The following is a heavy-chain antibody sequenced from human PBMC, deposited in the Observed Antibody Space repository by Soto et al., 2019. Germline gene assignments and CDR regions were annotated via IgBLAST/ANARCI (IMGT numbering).Heavy chain of an antibody. CDR2: LTHSGST. V-gene: IGHV4-34*02. Sequence: QVQLQQWGAGLLKPSETLSLTCAVYGGYFSGYYWSWIRQSPGKGLEWIGELTHSGSTNYNTSLKSRVTISVDTSKNQFSLKLSSVTAADTAVYYCARGRTLRYWGQGTLVTVSS. J-gene: IGHJ4*02. CDR3: ARGRTLRY. CDR1: GGYFSGYY.